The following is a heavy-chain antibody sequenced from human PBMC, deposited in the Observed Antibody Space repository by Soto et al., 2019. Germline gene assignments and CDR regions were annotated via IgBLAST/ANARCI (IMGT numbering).Heavy chain of an antibody. CDR2: TYYRSKCYN. CDR1: GDSVSSNSAA. D-gene: IGHD6-6*01. J-gene: IGHJ6*02. Sequence: PSQTLSLTCAISGDSVSSNSAAWNWIRQSPSSGLEWLGRTYYRSKCYNDYAVSVKSRITINPDTSKNQFSLQLNSVTPEDTAVYYCARGPRYSSSPIDVWGQGTTVTVSS. V-gene: IGHV6-1*01. CDR3: ARGPRYSSSPIDV.